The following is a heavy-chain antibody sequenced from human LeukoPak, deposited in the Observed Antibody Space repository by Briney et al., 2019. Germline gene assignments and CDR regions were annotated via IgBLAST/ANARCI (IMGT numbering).Heavy chain of an antibody. CDR2: ITTSGGDT. V-gene: IGHV3-23*01. D-gene: IGHD2-2*01. Sequence: GGSLRLSCAASGFIFSSYAMSWVRQAPGKGLEWVSHITTSGGDTYYADSVRGRFTISRDNSKNTLYLQMNSLRAEDTAVYYCANGRYHNFWGQGTLVTVS. J-gene: IGHJ4*02. CDR3: ANGRYHNF. CDR1: GFIFSSYA.